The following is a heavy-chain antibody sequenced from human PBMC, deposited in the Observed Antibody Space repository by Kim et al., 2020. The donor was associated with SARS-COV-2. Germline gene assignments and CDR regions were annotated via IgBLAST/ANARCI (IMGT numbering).Heavy chain of an antibody. V-gene: IGHV7-4-1*02. Sequence: ASVKVSCKASGYTFTSYAMNWVRQAPGQGLEWMGWINTNTGNPTYAQGFTGRFVFSLDTSVSTAYLQISSLKAEDTAVYYCASMFSRDDYVWGSYRHFDYWGQGTLVTVSS. CDR3: ASMFSRDDYVWGSYRHFDY. J-gene: IGHJ4*02. CDR2: INTNTGNP. CDR1: GYTFTSYA. D-gene: IGHD3-16*02.